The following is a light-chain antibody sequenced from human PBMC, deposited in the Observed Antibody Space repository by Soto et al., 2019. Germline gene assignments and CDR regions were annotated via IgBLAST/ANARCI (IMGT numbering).Light chain of an antibody. V-gene: IGKV3-11*01. CDR2: DVS. CDR3: QQRPNWPLT. CDR1: QSISSH. J-gene: IGKJ4*01. Sequence: EIVLTQSPATLSLSPGERPTLSCRASQSISSHLAWYQQKPGQAPRLLMYDVSNRATDIPARFSGSGSGTDFTLTISSLEPEDFAVYYCQQRPNWPLTFGGGTKVEIK.